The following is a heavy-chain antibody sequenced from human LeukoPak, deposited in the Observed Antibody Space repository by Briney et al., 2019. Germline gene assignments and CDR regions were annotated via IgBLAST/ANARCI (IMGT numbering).Heavy chain of an antibody. CDR2: ISGRGDRS. CDR1: GCSLSSYA. CDR3: TQVVDGYVWGSYRYPENWFDP. V-gene: IGHV3-23*01. Sequence: GGSLRLSCVASGCSLSSYAMSWVRQAPGKGLEWVSGISGRGDRSYYANSVEGRFTMSRDNFKNTLYLQMNSLRVEDTDIYYCTQVVDGYVWGSYRYPENWFDPWGQGTLVTVSS. D-gene: IGHD3-16*02. J-gene: IGHJ5*02.